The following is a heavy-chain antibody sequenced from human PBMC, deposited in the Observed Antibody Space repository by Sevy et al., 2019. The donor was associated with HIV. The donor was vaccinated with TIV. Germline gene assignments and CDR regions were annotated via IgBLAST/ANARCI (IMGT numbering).Heavy chain of an antibody. CDR3: ARLYPDTAMVMGAFDI. CDR2: IIPIFGTA. Sequence: ASVKVSCKASGGTFSSYAISWVRQAPGQGLEWMGGIIPIFGTANYAQKFQGRVTITADESTSTAYMELSSLRSEDTAVYYCARLYPDTAMVMGAFDIRGQGTMVTVSS. J-gene: IGHJ3*02. CDR1: GGTFSSYA. D-gene: IGHD5-18*01. V-gene: IGHV1-69*13.